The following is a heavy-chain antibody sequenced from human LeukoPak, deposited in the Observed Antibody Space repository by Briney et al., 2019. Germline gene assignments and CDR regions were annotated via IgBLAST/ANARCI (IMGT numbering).Heavy chain of an antibody. CDR3: AQYLYILTGYKY. CDR2: IYWNDDK. V-gene: IGHV2-5*01. J-gene: IGHJ4*02. CDR1: GFSLSTSGVG. D-gene: IGHD3-9*01. Sequence: SGPTLVNPTQTLTLTCTFSGFSLSTSGVGVGWIRQPPGKALEWLALIYWNDDKRYSPSLKSRLTITKDTSKNQVVLTMTNMDPVDTATYYRAQYLYILTGYKYWGQGTLVTVSS.